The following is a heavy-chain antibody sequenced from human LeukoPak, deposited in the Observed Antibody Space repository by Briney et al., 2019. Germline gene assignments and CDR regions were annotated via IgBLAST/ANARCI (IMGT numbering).Heavy chain of an antibody. Sequence: SETLSLTCAFYGGSFSGYHWTWIRQPPGRGLDWFGEINDGGSTIYNPSLINRVTISVDMSKNQFSINLTSVTAADTGVYYCARGPHQHWPPMQYWGQGSLVTVSS. CDR2: INDGGST. V-gene: IGHV4-34*01. D-gene: IGHD2-2*01. J-gene: IGHJ4*02. CDR3: ARGPHQHWPPMQY. CDR1: GGSFSGYH.